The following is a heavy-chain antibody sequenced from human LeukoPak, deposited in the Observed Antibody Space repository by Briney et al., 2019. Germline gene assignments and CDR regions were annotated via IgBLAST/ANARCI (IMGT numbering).Heavy chain of an antibody. Sequence: SETLSLTCTVSDGSISSSSYYWGWLRQPPGKGLEWVGSIYYSGSTYYNPSLKSRVTISVDTSKNQFSLKLSSVTAADTAVYYCAKVKTTALNMGYFDYWGQGTLVTVSS. V-gene: IGHV4-39*07. CDR3: AKVKTTALNMGYFDY. CDR1: DGSISSSSYY. D-gene: IGHD3-10*01. CDR2: IYYSGST. J-gene: IGHJ4*02.